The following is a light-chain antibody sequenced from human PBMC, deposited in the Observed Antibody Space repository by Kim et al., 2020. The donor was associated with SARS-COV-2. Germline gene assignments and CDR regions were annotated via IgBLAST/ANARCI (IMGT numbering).Light chain of an antibody. CDR3: NSRDTSGNHYV. V-gene: IGLV3-19*01. J-gene: IGLJ1*01. CDR1: SLRRYY. Sequence: ALGQTVRITCQGGSLRRYYASWYQQKPGQAPVLVIFAKNNRPSGIPDRFSGSSSGNTASLTISAAQAEDEADYYCNSRDTSGNHYVFGTGTKVTVL. CDR2: AKN.